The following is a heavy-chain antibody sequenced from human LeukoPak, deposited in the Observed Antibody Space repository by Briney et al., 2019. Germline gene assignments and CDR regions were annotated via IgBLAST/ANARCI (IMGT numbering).Heavy chain of an antibody. J-gene: IGHJ4*02. V-gene: IGHV3-74*01. CDR3: ARGGPEWPLDY. CDR1: GFTFSSYW. Sequence: GGSLRLSCAASGFTFSSYWMHWVRQVPGKGPVWLSHIVSDGTTTAYADSVKGRFTISRDNSKNTLYLQMNSVRVEDTAVYYCARGGPEWPLDYWGQGTLVTVSS. D-gene: IGHD3-3*01. CDR2: IVSDGTTT.